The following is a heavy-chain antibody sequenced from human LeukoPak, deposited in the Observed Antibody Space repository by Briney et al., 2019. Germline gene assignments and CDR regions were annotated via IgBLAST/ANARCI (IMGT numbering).Heavy chain of an antibody. J-gene: IGHJ3*02. CDR1: GFTVSSNY. Sequence: GGSLRLSCAASGFTVSSNYMSWVRQAPGKGLEWVSVIYSGGSTYYADSVKGRFTISGDNSKNTLYLQMNSLRAEDTAVYYCARVYGGNDAFDIWGQGTMVTVSS. CDR2: IYSGGST. CDR3: ARVYGGNDAFDI. V-gene: IGHV3-53*01. D-gene: IGHD4-23*01.